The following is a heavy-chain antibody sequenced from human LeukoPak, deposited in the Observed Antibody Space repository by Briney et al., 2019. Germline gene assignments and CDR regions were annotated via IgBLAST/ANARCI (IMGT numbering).Heavy chain of an antibody. CDR1: GFTFSSYS. Sequence: GGSLRLSCAASGFTFSSYSMNWVRQAPGKGLEWVSYISSSSSTIYYADSVKGRSTISRDNSKNTLYLQMNSLRAEDTAVYYCARGGSYLSAFDIWGQGTMVTVSS. CDR2: ISSSSSTI. J-gene: IGHJ3*02. CDR3: ARGGSYLSAFDI. V-gene: IGHV3-48*01. D-gene: IGHD1-26*01.